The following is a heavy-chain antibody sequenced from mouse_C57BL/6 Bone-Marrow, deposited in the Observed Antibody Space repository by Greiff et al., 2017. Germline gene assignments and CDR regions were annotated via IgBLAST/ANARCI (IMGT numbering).Heavy chain of an antibody. CDR3: ARSGQSNVF. CDR2: IYPGRGGT. V-gene: IGHV1-55*01. J-gene: IGHJ2*01. CDR1: GYTFTSYW. D-gene: IGHD2-5*01. Sequence: QVQLQQPGAVLVKPGASVKMSCKASGYTFTSYWITWVKQRPGQGLEWIGDIYPGRGGTNYNEKFKSKAKLTVDTSSSTAYMQLSSLTSEDSAVYYCARSGQSNVFWGQGTTLTVSS.